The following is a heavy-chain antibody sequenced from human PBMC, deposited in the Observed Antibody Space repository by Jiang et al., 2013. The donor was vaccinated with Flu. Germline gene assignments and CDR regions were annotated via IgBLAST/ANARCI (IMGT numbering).Heavy chain of an antibody. V-gene: IGHV5-51*01. CDR2: IYPGDSDT. D-gene: IGHD6-13*01. Sequence: KISCKGSGYSFTSYWIGWVRQMPGKAGVDGIIYPGDSDTRYSPSFQGQVTISADKSISTAYLXPWSSLKASDTAMYYCSRSSSWYNWFDPWGQGTLVTVSS. CDR1: GYSFTSYW. J-gene: IGHJ5*02. CDR3: SRSSSWYNWFDP.